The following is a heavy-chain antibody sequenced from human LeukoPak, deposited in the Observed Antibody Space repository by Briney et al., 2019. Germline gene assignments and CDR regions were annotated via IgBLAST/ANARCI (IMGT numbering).Heavy chain of an antibody. V-gene: IGHV3-23*01. CDR2: ISGGGDPT. CDR1: GFTVSSDF. Sequence: TGGSLRLSCAASGFTVSSDFMSWVRQAPGKGLEWVSAISGGGDPTYYADSVKGRFTISRDNSKNTLYLQMNSLRAEDTAVYYCAKDPRGGYSGSWYFDYWGQGTLVTVSS. D-gene: IGHD1-26*01. CDR3: AKDPRGGYSGSWYFDY. J-gene: IGHJ4*02.